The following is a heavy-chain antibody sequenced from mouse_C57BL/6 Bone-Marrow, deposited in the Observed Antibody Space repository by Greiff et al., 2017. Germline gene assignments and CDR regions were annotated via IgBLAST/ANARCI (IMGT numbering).Heavy chain of an antibody. CDR2: INPGSGGT. CDR3: SRSKNGDSWFAY. J-gene: IGHJ3*01. Sequence: VQLQQSGPELVRPGPSVTVSCKASGYSFTNYFINWVKQRPGQALEWIGVINPGSGGTNYNEKFKGKATLTADKSSSTAYMQLSSLTSEDSAVYFCSRSKNGDSWFAYWGQGPLVTVSA. D-gene: IGHD4-1*01. V-gene: IGHV1-54*01. CDR1: GYSFTNYF.